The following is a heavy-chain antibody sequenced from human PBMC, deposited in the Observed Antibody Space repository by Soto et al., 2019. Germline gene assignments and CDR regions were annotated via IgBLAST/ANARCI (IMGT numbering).Heavy chain of an antibody. D-gene: IGHD3-16*01. J-gene: IGHJ4*02. CDR3: GKDLRGLLRWDYFGY. V-gene: IGHV3-23*01. CDR1: GFTFSSYA. CDR2: ISGSGGST. Sequence: EVQLLESGGGLVQPGGSLRLSCAASGFTFSSYAMSWVRQAPGKGLEWVSAISGSGGSTYYADSVKGRFTISRDNSKNTLYLQMNSLRAEDTAVYYCGKDLRGLLRWDYFGYWGQGTLVTVSS.